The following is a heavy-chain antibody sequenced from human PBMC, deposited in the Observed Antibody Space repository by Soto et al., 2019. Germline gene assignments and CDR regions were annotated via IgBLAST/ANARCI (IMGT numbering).Heavy chain of an antibody. V-gene: IGHV3-33*01. CDR1: GFNFSNHG. D-gene: IGHD1-26*01. J-gene: IGHJ5*02. CDR2: IWYDRSNK. CDR3: ARWSDNKVVDP. Sequence: QVQLVESGGGVVQPGRSLRLSCAASGFNFSNHGMRWVRQAPGKGLEWVAVIWYDRSNKYYADSVKGRFTISRDNSKNMLYLQMNSLRAEDTAVYYCARWSDNKVVDPWGQGTLVTVSS.